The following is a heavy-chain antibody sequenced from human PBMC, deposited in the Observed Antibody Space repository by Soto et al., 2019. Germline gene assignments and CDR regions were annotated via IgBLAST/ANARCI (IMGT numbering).Heavy chain of an antibody. D-gene: IGHD6-6*01. V-gene: IGHV4-39*02. Sequence: SETLSLTCTVSGGSISSSGYYWGWIRQSPGKGLEWIGSIFDSGTTHYNPSLKSRVIISVDTSKNQFSLKLSSVTAADTAMYYCAREIAARAGSVYWGQGTLVTVSS. CDR1: GGSISSSGYY. CDR3: AREIAARAGSVY. CDR2: IFDSGTT. J-gene: IGHJ4*02.